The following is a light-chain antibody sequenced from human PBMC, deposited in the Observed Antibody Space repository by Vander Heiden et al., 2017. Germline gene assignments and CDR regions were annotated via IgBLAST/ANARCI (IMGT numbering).Light chain of an antibody. CDR3: QPYGSSLLFT. CDR2: GAS. CDR1: QSVSSSY. V-gene: IGKV3-20*01. J-gene: IGKJ3*01. Sequence: EIVLTQSPGTLSLSPGERATLSCRASQSVSSSYLAWYQQKPGQAPRLLIYGASSRATGIPDRFSGSGSGTDFTLTISRLEPEDFAVYYCQPYGSSLLFTFGPGTKVDIK.